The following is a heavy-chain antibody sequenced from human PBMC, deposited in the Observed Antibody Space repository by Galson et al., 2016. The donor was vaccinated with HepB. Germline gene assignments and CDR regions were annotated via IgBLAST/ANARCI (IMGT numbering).Heavy chain of an antibody. D-gene: IGHD2-8*01. V-gene: IGHV1-3*01. CDR3: ARVNRWGCLVDALWY. J-gene: IGHJ4*02. CDR2: ISAGNGNT. CDR1: GYTFIRYT. Sequence: VKVSCKASGYTFIRYTLHWVRQAPGQSLEWMGWISAGNGNTKYSHNFQGRVTITRDTSATIAYMELSSLRSEDTAVYYCARVNRWGCLVDALWYWGQGTLVTVSS.